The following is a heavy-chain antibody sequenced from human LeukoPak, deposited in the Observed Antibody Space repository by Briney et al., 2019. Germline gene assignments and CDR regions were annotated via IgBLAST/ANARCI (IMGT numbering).Heavy chain of an antibody. CDR2: ISGSGAGK. D-gene: IGHD4-17*01. Sequence: GGSLRLSCAASGFTFSTYAMTWVGQAPGKGLEWCSSISGSGAGKFYAAPVKGRFTTTRDNSKNTLYVQMNSLRAEDTAVYYCAKAAYGDYAGAFDIWGQGTMVIVSS. V-gene: IGHV3-23*01. J-gene: IGHJ3*02. CDR3: AKAAYGDYAGAFDI. CDR1: GFTFSTYA.